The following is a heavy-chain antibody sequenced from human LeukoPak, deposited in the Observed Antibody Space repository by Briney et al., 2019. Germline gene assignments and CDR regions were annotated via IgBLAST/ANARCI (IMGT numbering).Heavy chain of an antibody. CDR2: IWYDGSNK. V-gene: IGHV3-33*06. CDR1: GFTFSSYG. D-gene: IGHD1-26*01. Sequence: GGSLRLSCAASGFTFSSYGMHWVRQAPGKGLEGVAVIWYDGSNKYYADSVKGRFTISRDNSKNTLYLQVNSLRAEDTAVYYCAKGGKWDVTPFDYWGQGTLVTVSS. J-gene: IGHJ4*02. CDR3: AKGGKWDVTPFDY.